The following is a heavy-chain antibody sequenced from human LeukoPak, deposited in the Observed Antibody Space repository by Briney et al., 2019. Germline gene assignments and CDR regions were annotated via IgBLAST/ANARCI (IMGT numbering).Heavy chain of an antibody. V-gene: IGHV1-18*01. CDR1: GYTFTSYG. J-gene: IGHJ3*02. CDR3: ARDRAYYDFWSAKDAFDI. CDR2: ISAYNGNT. D-gene: IGHD3-3*01. Sequence: GASVKVSCKASGYTFTSYGISWVRQAPGQGLEWMGWISAYNGNTNYAQKLQGRVTMTTDTSTSTAYMELRSLRSDDTAVYYCARDRAYYDFWSAKDAFDIWGQGTMVTVSS.